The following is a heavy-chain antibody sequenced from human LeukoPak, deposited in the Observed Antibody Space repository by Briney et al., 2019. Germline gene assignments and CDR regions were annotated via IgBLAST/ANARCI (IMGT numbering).Heavy chain of an antibody. Sequence: GGSLRLSCAASGFTFSNAWMSWVRQAPGKGLEWVGRIKSKTDGGTTDYAAPVKGRFTISRDDSKNTLYLQMNSLKTEDTAVYYCTTDLWDDYYDSSGYHPLGSWGQGTLVTVSS. V-gene: IGHV3-15*01. CDR3: TTDLWDDYYDSSGYHPLGS. CDR1: GFTFSNAW. D-gene: IGHD3-22*01. J-gene: IGHJ5*02. CDR2: IKSKTDGGTT.